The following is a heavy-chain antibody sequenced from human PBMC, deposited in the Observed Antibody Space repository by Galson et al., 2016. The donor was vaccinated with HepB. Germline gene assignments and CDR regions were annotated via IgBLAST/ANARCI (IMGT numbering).Heavy chain of an antibody. D-gene: IGHD5-18*01. Sequence: SETLSLTCTVSGGSISSYYWSWIRQPPGKGLAWIGYIYNNGYTNYNPSLKSRVTISVDTSKNQFSLNLSSVTAADTAVYYCARGGGYSYPSYYFDYWGQGTLVTVSS. CDR1: GGSISSYY. CDR3: ARGGGYSYPSYYFDY. J-gene: IGHJ4*02. V-gene: IGHV4-59*01. CDR2: IYNNGYT.